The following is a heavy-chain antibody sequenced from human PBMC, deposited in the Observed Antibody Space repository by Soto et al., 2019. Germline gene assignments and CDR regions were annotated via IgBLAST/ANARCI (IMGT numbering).Heavy chain of an antibody. J-gene: IGHJ4*02. V-gene: IGHV1-69*06. D-gene: IGHD5-18*01. CDR3: ARVGGTGGYTYGLDY. Sequence: QVQLVQSGAEVKKPGSSVKVSCKASGGTFSSYAISWVRQAPGQGLEWMGGIIPVFGTGIYAQKFQGRVTITADKSTNTAYMELSSRRSEDTAVYCCARVGGTGGYTYGLDYWGQGTLVTVSS. CDR2: IIPVFGTG. CDR1: GGTFSSYA.